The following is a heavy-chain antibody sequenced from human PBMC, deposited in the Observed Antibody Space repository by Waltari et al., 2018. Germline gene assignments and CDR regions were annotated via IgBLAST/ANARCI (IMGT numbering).Heavy chain of an antibody. J-gene: IGHJ6*03. D-gene: IGHD4-17*01. CDR3: ARASRTDGYGDYADLRYMDV. Sequence: QVQLQESGPGLVKPSETLSLTCTVSGGSISSYYWSWIRQPPGKGLEWIGYIYYSGSANYNPSLKSRVTISVDTSKNQFSLKLSSVTAADTAVYYCARASRTDGYGDYADLRYMDVWGKGTTVTVSS. CDR2: IYYSGSA. V-gene: IGHV4-59*01. CDR1: GGSISSYY.